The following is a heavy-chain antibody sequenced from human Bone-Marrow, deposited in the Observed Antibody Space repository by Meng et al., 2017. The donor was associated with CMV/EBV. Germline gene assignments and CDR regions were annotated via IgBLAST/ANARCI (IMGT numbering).Heavy chain of an antibody. D-gene: IGHD5/OR15-5a*01. J-gene: IGHJ3*01. V-gene: IGHV1-69*10. CDR3: ARGMTAIVSNDAFPV. Sequence: SVKVSCKASGDSLGSHTFAWVRQAPGQGLEWMGGIIPVPGITAYAQRFQGRVTITADTSTNDVYMVLSGLRSDDTAVYYCARGMTAIVSNDAFPVWGQGTRVTVSS. CDR1: GDSLGSHT. CDR2: IIPVPGIT.